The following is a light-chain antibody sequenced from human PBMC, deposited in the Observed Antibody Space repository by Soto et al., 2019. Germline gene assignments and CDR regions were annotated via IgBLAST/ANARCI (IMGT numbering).Light chain of an antibody. Sequence: QSVLTQPASVSGSPGQSITISCTGTSSDVGAYDYVSWYQQHPDKAPKLVIYEVSNRPSGVSNRFSGSKPVDTATLTISGLQAEDEADYYCSSYTSSSTRVFGTGTKVTVL. J-gene: IGLJ1*01. CDR1: SSDVGAYDY. CDR2: EVS. V-gene: IGLV2-14*03. CDR3: SSYTSSSTRV.